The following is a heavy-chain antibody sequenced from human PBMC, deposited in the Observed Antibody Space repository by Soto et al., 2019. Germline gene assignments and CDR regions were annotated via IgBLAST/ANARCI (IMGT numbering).Heavy chain of an antibody. D-gene: IGHD3-10*01. Sequence: SETLSLTCTVSGGSISSSSYYWGWIRQPPGKGLEWIGSIYYSGSTYYNPSLKSRVTISVDTSKNQFSLKLSSVTAADTAVYYCAIQPIALWFGELPHYYYYYMDVWGKGTTVTVSS. CDR3: AIQPIALWFGELPHYYYYYMDV. CDR1: GGSISSSSYY. J-gene: IGHJ6*03. V-gene: IGHV4-39*01. CDR2: IYYSGST.